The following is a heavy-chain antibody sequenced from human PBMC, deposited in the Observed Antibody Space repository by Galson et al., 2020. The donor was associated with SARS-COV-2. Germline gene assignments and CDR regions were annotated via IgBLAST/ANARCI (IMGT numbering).Heavy chain of an antibody. V-gene: IGHV6-1*01. CDR2: TYYRSKWYN. CDR3: ARDREVGYCSGGSCYNYYYYGMDV. D-gene: IGHD2-15*01. CDR1: GDSVSSNSAA. J-gene: IGHJ6*02. Sequence: SQTLSLTCAISGDSVSSNSAAWNWIRQSPSRGLEWLGRTYYRSKWYNDYAVSVKSRITINPDTSKNQFSLQLNSVTPEDTAVYYCARDREVGYCSGGSCYNYYYYGMDVWGQGTTVTVSS.